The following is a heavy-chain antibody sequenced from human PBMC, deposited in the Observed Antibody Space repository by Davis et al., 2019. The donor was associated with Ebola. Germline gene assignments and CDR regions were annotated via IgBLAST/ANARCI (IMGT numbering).Heavy chain of an antibody. CDR1: GFTFSDYW. CDR3: VRDSLLTSSNPVGSY. Sequence: GESLKISCAASGFTFSDYWMHWVRQGPGKGLVWVSRINSDGSSTNYADSVKGRFTISRDNAKNSLYLQMSSLRAEDTAVYYCVRDSLLTSSNPVGSYWGQGTLVTVSS. D-gene: IGHD3-9*01. V-gene: IGHV3-74*01. J-gene: IGHJ4*02. CDR2: INSDGSST.